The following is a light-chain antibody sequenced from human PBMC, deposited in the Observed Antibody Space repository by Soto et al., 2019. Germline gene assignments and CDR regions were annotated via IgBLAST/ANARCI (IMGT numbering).Light chain of an antibody. J-gene: IGLJ1*01. Sequence: QSVLTQPPSVSGAPGQRVTISCTGSSSNIGAGYDVHWYQQLPGTAPKLLIYGSSNRPSGVPDRFSGSKSGTSASLAITGLQAEDEADYYCQSYDSSLSPYVFGTGTKVTVL. CDR3: QSYDSSLSPYV. CDR1: SSNIGAGYD. V-gene: IGLV1-40*01. CDR2: GSS.